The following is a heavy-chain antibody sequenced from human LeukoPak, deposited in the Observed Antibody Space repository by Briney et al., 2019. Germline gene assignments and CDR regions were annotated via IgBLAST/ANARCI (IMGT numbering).Heavy chain of an antibody. Sequence: PGGSLRLSCAVSGFTFSSYWMHWVRQAPGKGLEWVSSISSSSTYIRYADSVKGRFTISRDNAKNSLYLQMNSLRAEDTAVYYCARDEGLTVAGPDFDYWGQGTLVTVSS. CDR1: GFTFSSYW. CDR3: ARDEGLTVAGPDFDY. J-gene: IGHJ4*02. CDR2: ISSSSTYI. D-gene: IGHD6-19*01. V-gene: IGHV3-21*01.